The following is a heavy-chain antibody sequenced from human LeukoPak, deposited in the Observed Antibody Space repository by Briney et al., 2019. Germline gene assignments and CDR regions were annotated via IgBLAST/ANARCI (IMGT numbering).Heavy chain of an antibody. D-gene: IGHD5-24*01. CDR1: GGTFSSYA. CDR2: IIPIFGTA. J-gene: IGHJ4*02. CDR3: ATSQDVEMATMVRFDY. V-gene: IGHV1-69*13. Sequence: GASVNVSCKASGGTFSSYAISWVRQAPGQGLEWMGGIIPIFGTANYAQKFQGRVTITADESTSTAYMELSSLRSEDTAVYYCATSQDVEMATMVRFDYWGQGTLVTVSS.